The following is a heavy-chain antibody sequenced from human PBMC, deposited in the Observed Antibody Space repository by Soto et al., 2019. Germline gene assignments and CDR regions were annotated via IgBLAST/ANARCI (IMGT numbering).Heavy chain of an antibody. V-gene: IGHV1-18*01. CDR3: ARGIGGWFGVAYYYGMDV. J-gene: IGHJ6*02. D-gene: IGHD3-10*01. CDR1: GYTFIRYG. CDR2: ISPYNDYT. Sequence: ASVKVSCKASGYTFIRYGITWVRQAPGQGLEWMGWISPYNDYTIYAQKLQGRVTMTTDTSTRTTYMELRSLRSDDTAVYYCARGIGGWFGVAYYYGMDVWGQGTTVTVSS.